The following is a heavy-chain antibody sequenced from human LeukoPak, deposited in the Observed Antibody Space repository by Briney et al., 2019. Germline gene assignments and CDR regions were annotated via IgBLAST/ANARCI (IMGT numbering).Heavy chain of an antibody. CDR3: AKGRERYFAGDY. Sequence: GGSLRLSCSASGCTFSSYGMHWLRQAPGKVLEWVAFIRYDGSNKYYADSVKGQFTISKDNSKNTLYLQMNRLPAEDPAGYFRAKGRERYFAGDYWGQRTPVTVSS. CDR1: GCTFSSYG. J-gene: IGHJ4*02. V-gene: IGHV3-30*02. CDR2: IRYDGSNK. D-gene: IGHD3-9*01.